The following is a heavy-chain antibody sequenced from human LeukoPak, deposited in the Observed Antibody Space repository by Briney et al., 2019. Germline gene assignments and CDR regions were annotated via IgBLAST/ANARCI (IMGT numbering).Heavy chain of an antibody. CDR2: IYHSGNT. V-gene: IGHV4-59*01. D-gene: IGHD3-10*01. Sequence: PSETLSLTCNVSADSIKNYYWNWIRQSPGKGLEWIGYIYHSGNTNYNPSLKSRLTMSIDTSKNQFSLKLRSVTAADTAVYYCARANYRSGTYYAVDFDPWGQGTLVTVSS. CDR1: ADSIKNYY. J-gene: IGHJ5*02. CDR3: ARANYRSGTYYAVDFDP.